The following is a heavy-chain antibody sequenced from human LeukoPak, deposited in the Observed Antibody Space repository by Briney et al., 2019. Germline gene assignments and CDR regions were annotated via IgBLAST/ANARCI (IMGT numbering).Heavy chain of an antibody. CDR3: ARRGHGYGSPFDY. D-gene: IGHD5-18*01. CDR2: IYPNDNT. J-gene: IGHJ4*02. V-gene: IGHV3-66*04. CDR1: GFTVSSNY. Sequence: GGSLGLSCAASGFTVSSNYMNWVRQAPGKGLEWVSMIYPNDNTFYTDSVKGRFTISRDNSKNTLDLQMSSLRAEDTAVYYCARRGHGYGSPFDYWGQGTLVTVSS.